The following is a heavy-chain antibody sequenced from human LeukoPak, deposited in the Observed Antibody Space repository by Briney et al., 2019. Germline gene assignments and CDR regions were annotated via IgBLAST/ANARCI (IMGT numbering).Heavy chain of an antibody. V-gene: IGHV1-2*02. CDR3: ARDPDRNDFWSGYRTREFEY. D-gene: IGHD3-3*01. J-gene: IGHJ4*02. CDR2: INPNSGDT. CDR1: GYTFTGYY. Sequence: GASVKVSCKASGYTFTGYYIHWVRQAPGQGLEWVGRINPNSGDTKYSQRFQGRVTLTRDASINTAYMELSRLTSDDTAVYFCARDPDRNDFWSGYRTREFEYWGQGNLVIVSS.